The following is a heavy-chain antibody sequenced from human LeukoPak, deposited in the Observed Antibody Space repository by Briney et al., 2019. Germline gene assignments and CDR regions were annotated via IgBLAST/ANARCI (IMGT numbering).Heavy chain of an antibody. CDR3: ARDIVVVPAAILPHFDY. CDR2: ISAYNGNT. CDR1: GYTFTSYG. D-gene: IGHD2-2*01. Sequence: RRASVKVSCKASGYTFTSYGISWVRQAPGQGLEWMGCISAYNGNTNYAQNLQGRVTMTTDTSTSTAYMELRSLRSDDTAVYYCARDIVVVPAAILPHFDYWGQGTLVTVSS. V-gene: IGHV1-18*01. J-gene: IGHJ4*02.